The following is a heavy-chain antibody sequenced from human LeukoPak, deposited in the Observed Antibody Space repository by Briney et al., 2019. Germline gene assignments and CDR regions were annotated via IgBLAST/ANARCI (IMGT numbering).Heavy chain of an antibody. J-gene: IGHJ3*01. V-gene: IGHV3-66*01. CDR3: ASLTLGAIRTISYAFDL. D-gene: IGHD1-26*01. CDR2: IYSGGST. CDR1: GFTVSSNY. Sequence: AGGSLRLSCAASGFTVSSNYMSWVRQAPGKGLEWVSIIYSGGSTYYADSVKGRFTISRDNSKNTLYLQMNSLRPEDTAMYYCASLTLGAIRTISYAFDLWGQGTMVTVYS.